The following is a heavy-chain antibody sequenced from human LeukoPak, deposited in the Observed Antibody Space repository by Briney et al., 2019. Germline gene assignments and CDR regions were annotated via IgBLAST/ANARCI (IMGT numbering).Heavy chain of an antibody. CDR1: GGSFSDYY. CDR3: ARQTITVTTGEYAYF. CDR2: INHNGST. D-gene: IGHD4-17*01. V-gene: IGHV4-34*01. J-gene: IGHJ3*01. Sequence: PSETLSLTCAVYGGSFSDYYWSWIRQPPGRGLEWIGEINHNGSTNYNPSLKSRVTISVDTSLNQFSLNVNSMIAADTAVYYCARQTITVTTGEYAYFWGQGTMVTFSS.